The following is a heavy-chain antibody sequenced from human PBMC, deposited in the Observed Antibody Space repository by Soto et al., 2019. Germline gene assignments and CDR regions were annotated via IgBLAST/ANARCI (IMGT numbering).Heavy chain of an antibody. V-gene: IGHV3-33*01. J-gene: IGHJ4*02. CDR1: GFSFSNYG. CDR3: ARGPGHLYHLDY. Sequence: PGGSLRLSCAASGFSFSNYGMHWFRQAPGKGLEWVAVIWYDGSNKYFADSVKGRFSISRDSSENTLFLQMNSLTFEDTAVYYCARGPGHLYHLDYRAQGTLVTVSS. D-gene: IGHD2-2*02. CDR2: IWYDGSNK.